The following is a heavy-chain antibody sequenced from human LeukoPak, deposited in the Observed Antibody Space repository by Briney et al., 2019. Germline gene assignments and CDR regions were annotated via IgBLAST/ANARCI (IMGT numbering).Heavy chain of an antibody. Sequence: PGGSLRLSCAASGFTFSTYSMNWVRRAPGKGLEWVSSISSSSSYIYYADSVKGRFTISRDNAKNSLYLQMNSLRAEDTAVYYCARDKDGYTDYWGQGTLVIVSS. CDR1: GFTFSTYS. CDR2: ISSSSSYI. V-gene: IGHV3-21*01. D-gene: IGHD5-24*01. CDR3: ARDKDGYTDY. J-gene: IGHJ4*02.